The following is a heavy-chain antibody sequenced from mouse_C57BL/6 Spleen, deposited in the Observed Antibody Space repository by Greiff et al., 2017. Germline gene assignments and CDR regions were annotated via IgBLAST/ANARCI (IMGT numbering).Heavy chain of an antibody. CDR1: GFTFTGYY. Sequence: EVMLVESGGGLVQPGGSLSLSCAASGFTFTGYYMSWVRQPPGKGLEWLGFIRNKANGYTTEYSASVKGRFTISRDNSQSILYLQMKALRAEDSATYYWARPITGQYAMDYWGQGTSVTVSS. J-gene: IGHJ4*01. V-gene: IGHV7-3*01. CDR2: IRNKANGYTT. D-gene: IGHD4-1*01. CDR3: ARPITGQYAMDY.